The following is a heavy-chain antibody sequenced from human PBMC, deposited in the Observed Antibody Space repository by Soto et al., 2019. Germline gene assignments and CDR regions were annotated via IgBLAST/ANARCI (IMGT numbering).Heavy chain of an antibody. V-gene: IGHV3-11*01. J-gene: IGHJ4*02. CDR1: GFTFSDYY. CDR2: ISRSASTI. Sequence: QVQLVESGGNLVKPGGSLRLSCEAFGFTFSDYYMSWIRQAPGKGLEWVSYISRSASTIYYADAVKGRFTISRDNAKTSLYLQMTSLRAEDTAVYYCASFPYCTGGSCYSDYWGQGTLVTVSS. CDR3: ASFPYCTGGSCYSDY. D-gene: IGHD2-15*01.